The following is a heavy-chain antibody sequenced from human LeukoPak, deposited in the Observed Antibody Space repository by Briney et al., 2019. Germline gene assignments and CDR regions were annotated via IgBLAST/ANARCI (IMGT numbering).Heavy chain of an antibody. J-gene: IGHJ4*02. V-gene: IGHV3-21*01. Sequence: PGGSLRLSCAASGFTFSSYSMNWVRQAPGKGLEWVSSISSSSSYIYYADSVKGRFTISRDNAKNSLYLQMNSLRAEDTAVYYCARDGASGSGWVFDYWGQGTLVTVSS. D-gene: IGHD6-19*01. CDR1: GFTFSSYS. CDR3: ARDGASGSGWVFDY. CDR2: ISSSSSYI.